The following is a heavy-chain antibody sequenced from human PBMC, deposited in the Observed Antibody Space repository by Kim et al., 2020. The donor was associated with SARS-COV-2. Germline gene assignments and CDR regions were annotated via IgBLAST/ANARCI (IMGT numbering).Heavy chain of an antibody. CDR1: GNTFSDSW. CDR3: ARRPLGPDGMDV. V-gene: IGHV5-51*01. J-gene: IGHJ6*02. CDR2: IYPGDSDT. Sequence: GESLKISCKGSGNTFSDSWIGWVRQVPGEGLEWMGHIYPGDSDTRYSPSFQDQVILSVDMSITTAYLQWTSLKASDTATYYCARRPLGPDGMDVWGRGTT.